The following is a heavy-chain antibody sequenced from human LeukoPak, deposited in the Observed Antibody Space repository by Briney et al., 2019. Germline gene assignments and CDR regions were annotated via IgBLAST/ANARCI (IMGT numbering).Heavy chain of an antibody. V-gene: IGHV4-34*01. CDR3: ARLIGFPDY. D-gene: IGHD2-15*01. CDR1: GGSFSGYY. J-gene: IGHJ4*02. CDR2: INHSGST. Sequence: PSETLSLTCAVYGGSFSGYYWSWIRQPPGKGLEWIGEINHSGSTNYNPSLKSRVTISVDTSKNQFSLKLSSVTAADTAVYYCARLIGFPDYWGQGTLVTVSS.